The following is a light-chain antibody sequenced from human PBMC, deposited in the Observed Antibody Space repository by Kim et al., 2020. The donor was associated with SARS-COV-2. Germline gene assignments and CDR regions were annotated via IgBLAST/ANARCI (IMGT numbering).Light chain of an antibody. CDR2: DAS. CDR3: QQYNSYSYT. J-gene: IGKJ2*01. V-gene: IGKV1-5*01. Sequence: SESVGDRVTITCRASQSISSWLAWYQRKPGKAPKLLIYDASRLESGVPSRFSGSGSGTEFTLTISSLQPDDFATYYFQQYNSYSYTFGQGTKLEI. CDR1: QSISSW.